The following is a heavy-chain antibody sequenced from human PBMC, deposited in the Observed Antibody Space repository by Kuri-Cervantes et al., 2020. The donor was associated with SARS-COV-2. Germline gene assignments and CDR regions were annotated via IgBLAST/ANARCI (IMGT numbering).Heavy chain of an antibody. CDR2: ISETGGT. J-gene: IGHJ5*02. CDR3: ARGTTPVYVSGPLWFHLDL. V-gene: IGHV4-59*01. D-gene: IGHD3-10*01. Sequence: GSLRLSCTVSGDSITIYYWSWIRQSPGKGLGWIGYISETGGTNYNPSLKSRVTMSVDISKNQLSLKMNSVNAADTAVYYCARGTTPVYVSGPLWFHLDLWGQGTLVTVSS. CDR1: GDSITIYY.